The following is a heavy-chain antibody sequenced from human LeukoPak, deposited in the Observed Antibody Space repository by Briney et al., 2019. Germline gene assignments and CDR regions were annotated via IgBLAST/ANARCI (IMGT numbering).Heavy chain of an antibody. Sequence: GFLRLSCAASGFTFSSYAMHWVRQAPGKGLEWVAVISYDGSNKYYADSVKGRFTISRDNSKNTLYLQMNSLRAEDTAVYYCARVPGYSSIDYWGQGTLVTVSS. D-gene: IGHD6-19*01. J-gene: IGHJ4*02. CDR1: GFTFSSYA. V-gene: IGHV3-30-3*01. CDR3: ARVPGYSSIDY. CDR2: ISYDGSNK.